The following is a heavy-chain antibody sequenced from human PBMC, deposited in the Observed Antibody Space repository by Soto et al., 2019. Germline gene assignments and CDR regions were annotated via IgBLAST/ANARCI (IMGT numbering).Heavy chain of an antibody. V-gene: IGHV3-48*02. CDR3: ARDHHPNFGYNWNQYFDY. J-gene: IGHJ4*02. CDR1: GFTFSSYS. CDR2: ISSSSSTI. D-gene: IGHD1-20*01. Sequence: QLGGSLRLSCAASGFTFSSYSMNWVRQAPGKGLEWVSYISSSSSTIYYADSVKGRFTISRDNAKNSLYLQMNSLRDEDTAVYYCARDHHPNFGYNWNQYFDYWGQGTLVTVSS.